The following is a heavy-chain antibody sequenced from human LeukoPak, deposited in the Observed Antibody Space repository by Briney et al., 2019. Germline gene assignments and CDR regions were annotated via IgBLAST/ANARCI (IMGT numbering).Heavy chain of an antibody. Sequence: PSQTLSLTCTVSGGSISSGGYYWSWIRQHPGKGLEWIGYIYYSGSTYYNPSLKSRVTISADTSKNQFSLKLSSVTAADTAVYYCARVGELEPFDYWGQGTLVTVSS. CDR1: GGSISSGGYY. D-gene: IGHD1-1*01. CDR2: IYYSGST. V-gene: IGHV4-31*03. CDR3: ARVGELEPFDY. J-gene: IGHJ4*02.